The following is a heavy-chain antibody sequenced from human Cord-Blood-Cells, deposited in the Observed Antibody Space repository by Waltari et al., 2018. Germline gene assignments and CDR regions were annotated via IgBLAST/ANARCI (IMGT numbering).Heavy chain of an antibody. D-gene: IGHD3-3*01. CDR2: IYCSGGP. Sequence: QLQLQESGPGLVKPSETLSLTCTVSGGSIISSSYYWGWIRQPPGKGLEWIGSIYCSGGPPYSPSLKGRVTISVDTSKNHFSLTLSSVTAADTAVYYRARHQGRFLEWLQYFDYWGQGTLVTVSS. CDR3: ARHQGRFLEWLQYFDY. V-gene: IGHV4-39*01. CDR1: GGSIISSSYY. J-gene: IGHJ4*02.